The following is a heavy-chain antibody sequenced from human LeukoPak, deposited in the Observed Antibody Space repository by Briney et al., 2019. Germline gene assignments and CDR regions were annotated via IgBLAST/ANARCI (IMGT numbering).Heavy chain of an antibody. D-gene: IGHD3-10*01. V-gene: IGHV3-21*01. Sequence: GGSLRLSCAASGFTFSSYSMNWVRQAPGKGLEWVSSISSSSSYIYYADSVKGRFTISRDNAKNSLYLQMNSLRAEDTAVYYCAREVSGYGGYFDYWGQGTLATVSS. J-gene: IGHJ4*02. CDR1: GFTFSSYS. CDR3: AREVSGYGGYFDY. CDR2: ISSSSSYI.